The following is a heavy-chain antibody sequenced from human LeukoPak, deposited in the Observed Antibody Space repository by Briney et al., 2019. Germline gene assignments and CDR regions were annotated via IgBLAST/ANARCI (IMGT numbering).Heavy chain of an antibody. CDR1: GYTFTSYD. CDR2: MNPNSGNT. D-gene: IGHD2-15*01. J-gene: IGHJ6*02. CDR3: ARAGYCSGGSCKPNYYYYYGMDV. V-gene: IGHV1-8*01. Sequence: ASVKVSCKASGYTFTSYDINWVRQATGQGLEWMGWMNPNSGNTGYAQKFQGRVTMTRNTSISTAYMELSSLRSEDTAVYYCARAGYCSGGSCKPNYYYYYGMDVWGQGTTVTVSS.